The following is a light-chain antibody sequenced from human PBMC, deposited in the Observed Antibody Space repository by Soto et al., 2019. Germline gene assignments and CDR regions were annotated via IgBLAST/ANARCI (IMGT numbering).Light chain of an antibody. J-gene: IGLJ1*01. Sequence: SVLTQPPSASGSPGQSVTISRTGTSSDVGAYNYVSWYQQLPGKAPKLIIYEVSKRPSGVPDRFSGSKSGNTASLTVSGLQAEDEADYYCTSYAGTYSFFYVFGTGTKVTVL. CDR3: TSYAGTYSFFYV. CDR1: SSDVGAYNY. V-gene: IGLV2-8*01. CDR2: EVS.